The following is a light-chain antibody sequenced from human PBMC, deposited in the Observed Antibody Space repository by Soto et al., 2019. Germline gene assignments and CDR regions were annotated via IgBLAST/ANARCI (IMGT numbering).Light chain of an antibody. CDR2: DAS. J-gene: IGKJ3*01. CDR1: QGISSY. Sequence: AIRMTQSPSSFSASTGDRVTITCRASQGISSYLAWYQQKPGKAPKLLIYDASNLETGVPSRFSGSGSGTEFTFTISSLQPEDFATYYCQQYDNLPLFTFGPGTKVDIK. V-gene: IGKV1-8*01. CDR3: QQYDNLPLFT.